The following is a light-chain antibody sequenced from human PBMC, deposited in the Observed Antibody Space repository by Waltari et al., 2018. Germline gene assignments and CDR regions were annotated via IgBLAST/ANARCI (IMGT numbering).Light chain of an antibody. V-gene: IGLV2-14*01. Sequence: QSALTQPASVSGSPGQSITISCTGTNSDVGGYNYVSWYQQHPGKAPKVMIYDVSKRPSGGSKRFSGSKSGNTATLTISGLQAEDEADYYCSSYTSSSTFIFGGGTKLTVL. CDR2: DVS. CDR3: SSYTSSSTFI. CDR1: NSDVGGYNY. J-gene: IGLJ2*01.